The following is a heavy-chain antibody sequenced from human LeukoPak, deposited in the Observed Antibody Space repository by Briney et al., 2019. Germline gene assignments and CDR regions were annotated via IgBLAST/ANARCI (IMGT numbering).Heavy chain of an antibody. D-gene: IGHD1-26*01. V-gene: IGHV3-21*01. J-gene: IGHJ4*02. CDR3: ARDRGDSGSYPNDY. CDR1: GFTFSSYS. CDR2: ISSSSSYI. Sequence: GGSLGLSCAASGFTFSSYSMNWVRQAPGKGLEWVSSISSSSSYIYYADSVKGRFTISRDNAKNSLYLQMNSLRAEDTAVYYCARDRGDSGSYPNDYWGQGTLVTVSS.